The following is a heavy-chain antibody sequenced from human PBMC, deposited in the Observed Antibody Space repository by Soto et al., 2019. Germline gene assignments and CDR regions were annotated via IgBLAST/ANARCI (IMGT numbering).Heavy chain of an antibody. CDR3: TTQFFLSSRKPPEDV. CDR2: LSGSSLNT. V-gene: IGHV3-23*01. Sequence: PGGSLRLSCEASGFTFGNYAMTWVRQGPGRGLEWVSALSGSSLNTYYAASVKGRFTISRDNSKNTMYLEMNSLRVDDTAVYYCTTQFFLSSRKPPEDVWGQGTPVTVSS. CDR1: GFTFGNYA. J-gene: IGHJ6*02.